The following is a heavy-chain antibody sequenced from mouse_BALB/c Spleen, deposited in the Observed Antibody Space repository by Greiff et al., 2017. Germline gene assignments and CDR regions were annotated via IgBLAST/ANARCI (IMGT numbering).Heavy chain of an antibody. CDR1: GYSITSDYA. V-gene: IGHV3-2*02. Sequence: EVQRVESGPGLVKPSQSLSITCTVTGYSITSDYAWNWIRQFPGNKLEWMGYISYSGSTSYNPSLKSRISITRDTSKNQFFLQLNSVTTEDTATYYCARGYAMDYWGQGTSVTVSS. CDR3: ARGYAMDY. J-gene: IGHJ4*01. CDR2: ISYSGST.